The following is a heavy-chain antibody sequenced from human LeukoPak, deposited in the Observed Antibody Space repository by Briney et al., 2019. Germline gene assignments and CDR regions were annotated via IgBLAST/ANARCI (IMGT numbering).Heavy chain of an antibody. J-gene: IGHJ3*02. CDR1: GGSFSGYY. Sequence: PSETLSLTCAVYGGSFSGYYWSWLRQPPGKGLEWIGEINHSGSTNYNPSLKSRVTISVDTSKNQFSLKLSSVTAADTAVYYCARGSSSTSTDAFDIWGQGTMVTVSS. V-gene: IGHV4-34*01. CDR3: ARGSSSTSTDAFDI. CDR2: INHSGST. D-gene: IGHD2-2*01.